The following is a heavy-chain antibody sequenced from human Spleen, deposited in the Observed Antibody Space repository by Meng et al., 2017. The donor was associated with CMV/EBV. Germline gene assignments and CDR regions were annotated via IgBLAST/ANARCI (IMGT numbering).Heavy chain of an antibody. CDR1: FTFDDYG. J-gene: IGHJ5*02. CDR2: INWSCGST. Sequence: FTFDDYGMTWVRQAPVKGLEWVSTINWSCGSTAYADSVKGRFTISRDNAKNSLFLQMNILRAEDTALYHCARDVTTAGTSVNWFDPWGQGTLVTVSS. CDR3: ARDVTTAGTSVNWFDP. V-gene: IGHV3-20*01. D-gene: IGHD6-13*01.